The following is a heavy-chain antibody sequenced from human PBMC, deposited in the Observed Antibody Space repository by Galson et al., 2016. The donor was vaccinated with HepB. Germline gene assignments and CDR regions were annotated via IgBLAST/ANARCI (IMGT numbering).Heavy chain of an antibody. CDR3: ARLGGAAGFDY. CDR1: GFTFSSYA. V-gene: IGHV3-21*01. Sequence: SLRLSCAASGFTFSSYAMHWVRQAPGKGLEWVSSISNNGVSTYYADSVKGRFTISRDNAYNSLSLQMNTLRAADTAVYYCARLGGAAGFDYWGQGTLVTVSS. CDR2: ISNNGVST. D-gene: IGHD3-16*01. J-gene: IGHJ4*02.